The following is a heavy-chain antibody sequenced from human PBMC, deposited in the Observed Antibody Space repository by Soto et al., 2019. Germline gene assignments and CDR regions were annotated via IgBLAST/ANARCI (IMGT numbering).Heavy chain of an antibody. Sequence: PSETLSLTCTVSGGSISSGDYYWSWIRQPPGKGLEWIGYIYYSGSTYYNPSLESRVTISVDTSKNQFSLKLSSVTAADTAVYYCARDSRQQLAPNYYYYYGMDVWGQGTTVTVSS. CDR3: ARDSRQQLAPNYYYYYGMDV. J-gene: IGHJ6*02. CDR2: IYYSGST. V-gene: IGHV4-30-4*01. D-gene: IGHD6-13*01. CDR1: GGSISSGDYY.